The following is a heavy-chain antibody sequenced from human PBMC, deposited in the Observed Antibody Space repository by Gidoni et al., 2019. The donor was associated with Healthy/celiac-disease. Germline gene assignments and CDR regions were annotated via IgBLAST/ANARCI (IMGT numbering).Heavy chain of an antibody. CDR1: GFTFSSYA. CDR2: ISGSGGST. J-gene: IGHJ6*02. V-gene: IGHV3-23*01. D-gene: IGHD3-3*01. CDR3: AKDKGRDDFWSGYSDYYYYGMDV. Sequence: EVQLLESGGGLVQPGGSLRLSCAASGFTFSSYAMSWVRQAPGKGLEWVSAISGSGGSTYYADSVKGRFTISRDNSKNTLYLQMNSLRAEDTAVYYCAKDKGRDDFWSGYSDYYYYGMDVWGQGTTVTVSS.